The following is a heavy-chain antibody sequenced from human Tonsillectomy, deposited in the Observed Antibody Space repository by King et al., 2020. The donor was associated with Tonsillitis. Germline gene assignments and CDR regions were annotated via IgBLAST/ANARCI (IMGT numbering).Heavy chain of an antibody. J-gene: IGHJ4*02. CDR1: AFIFNTYA. Sequence: VQLVESGGGLVQPGGSLRLSCAASAFIFNTYAMSWVRQAPGKGLEWVSGISGSGSTYYADSVKGRFTFSRDNSKKTLYLQMNSLRAEDTAVYYCASVDYSNYEDYWGLGTLVTVSS. CDR3: ASVDYSNYEDY. V-gene: IGHV3-23*04. CDR2: ISGSGST. D-gene: IGHD4-11*01.